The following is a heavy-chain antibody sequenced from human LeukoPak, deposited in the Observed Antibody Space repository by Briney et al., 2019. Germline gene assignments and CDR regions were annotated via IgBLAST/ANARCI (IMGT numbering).Heavy chain of an antibody. D-gene: IGHD3/OR15-3a*01. CDR2: ISYDGSNK. V-gene: IGHV3-48*04. CDR3: MRDFWDFGLCDGPTCD. CDR1: GFTFSTSS. Sequence: GGSLRLSCAASGFTFSTSSMNWVRQAPGKGLEWVSYISYDGSNKYYADSVRGRFTSSRDNADNPGYLQMNNRRAGDTGVYFCMRDFWDFGLCDGPTCDWGQGTLVTVSS. J-gene: IGHJ1*01.